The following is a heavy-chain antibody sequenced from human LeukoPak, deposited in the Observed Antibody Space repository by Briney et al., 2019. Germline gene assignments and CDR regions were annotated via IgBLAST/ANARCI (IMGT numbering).Heavy chain of an antibody. V-gene: IGHV4-30-4*01. J-gene: IGHJ4*02. Sequence: SSETLSLTCTVSGGSISSGDFYWSWIRQPPGKGLEWIGYISYSEKTYYNPSLKSRLTISVDMSKNQFFLNLYSVTAADTAVYFCARDLVTAPGGDWGLGTLVTVSS. D-gene: IGHD2-21*02. CDR1: GGSISSGDFY. CDR3: ARDLVTAPGGD. CDR2: ISYSEKT.